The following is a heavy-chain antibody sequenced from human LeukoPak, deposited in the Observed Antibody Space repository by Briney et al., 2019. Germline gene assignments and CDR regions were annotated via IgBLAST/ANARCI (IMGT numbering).Heavy chain of an antibody. V-gene: IGHV4-59*01. D-gene: IGHD5-18*01. J-gene: IGHJ4*02. CDR2: IYYSGST. CDR1: GGSISSYY. Sequence: SETLSLTCTVSGGSISSYYWSWIRRPPGKGLEWIGYIYYSGSTNYNPSLKSRVTISVDTSKNQFSLKLSSVTAADTAVYYCARWGSGYSYGPALDYWGQGTLVTVSS. CDR3: ARWGSGYSYGPALDY.